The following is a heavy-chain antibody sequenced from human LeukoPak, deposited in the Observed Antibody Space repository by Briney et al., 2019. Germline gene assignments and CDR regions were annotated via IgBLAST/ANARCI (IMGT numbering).Heavy chain of an antibody. CDR1: GGSFSGYY. V-gene: IGHV4-34*01. D-gene: IGHD1-1*01. CDR3: ARGGERVTAGTIGGGPRRYYYYYMDV. CDR2: INHSGST. Sequence: SETLSLTCAVYGGSFSGYYWSWTRQPPGKELEWIGEINHSGSTNYNPSLKSRVTISVDTSKNQFSLKLSSVTAADTAVYYCARGGERVTAGTIGGGPRRYYYYYMDVWGKGTTVTVSS. J-gene: IGHJ6*03.